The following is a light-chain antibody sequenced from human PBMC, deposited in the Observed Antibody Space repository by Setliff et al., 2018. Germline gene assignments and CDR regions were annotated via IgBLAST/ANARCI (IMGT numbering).Light chain of an antibody. CDR3: SSYADSDTSVL. CDR1: RNDIGAFDY. V-gene: IGLV2-11*01. J-gene: IGLJ2*01. CDR2: DVY. Sequence: QSVLTQPRSVSGSPGQSVTISCTGTRNDIGAFDYVSWYQQHPGKAPKLLISDVYKRPSGVPDRFSGSKSGNTASLTISGLQAEDEGDYFCSSYADSDTSVLFGGGTKVTVL.